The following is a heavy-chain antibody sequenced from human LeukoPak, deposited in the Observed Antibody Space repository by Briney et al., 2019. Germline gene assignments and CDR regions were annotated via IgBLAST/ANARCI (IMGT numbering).Heavy chain of an antibody. V-gene: IGHV1-69*04. D-gene: IGHD3-16*02. CDR1: GYTFTSYG. Sequence: PGASVKVSCKASGYTFTSYGISWVRQAPGQGLEWMGRIIPILGIANYAQKFQGRVTITADKSTSTAYMELSSLRSEDTAVYYCARGLGSYYDYVWGSYRLDYWGQGTLVTVSS. J-gene: IGHJ4*02. CDR3: ARGLGSYYDYVWGSYRLDY. CDR2: IIPILGIA.